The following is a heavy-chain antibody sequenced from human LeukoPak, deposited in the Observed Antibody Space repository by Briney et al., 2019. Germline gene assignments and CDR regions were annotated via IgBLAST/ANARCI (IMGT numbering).Heavy chain of an antibody. CDR3: ARVGGSGSYHLEGAFDI. J-gene: IGHJ3*02. V-gene: IGHV4-31*03. D-gene: IGHD3-10*01. Sequence: SETLSLTCTVSGGSISSSSYSWGWIRQPPGKGLEWIGYIYYSGSTYYNPSLKSRVTISVDTSKNQFSLKLSSVTAADTAVYYCARVGGSGSYHLEGAFDIWGQGTMVTVSS. CDR2: IYYSGST. CDR1: GGSISSSSYS.